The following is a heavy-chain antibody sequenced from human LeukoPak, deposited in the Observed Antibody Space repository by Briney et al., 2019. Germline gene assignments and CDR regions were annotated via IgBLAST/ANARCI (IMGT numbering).Heavy chain of an antibody. Sequence: SETLSLICAVYGGPFSGYYWSWIRQPPGKGLEWIGEINHSGSTNYNPSLKSRVTISVDTSKNQFSLKLSSVTAADTAVYYCARSLLTGTTDYWGQGTLVTVSS. J-gene: IGHJ4*02. D-gene: IGHD1-7*01. CDR3: ARSLLTGTTDY. CDR1: GGPFSGYY. CDR2: INHSGST. V-gene: IGHV4-34*01.